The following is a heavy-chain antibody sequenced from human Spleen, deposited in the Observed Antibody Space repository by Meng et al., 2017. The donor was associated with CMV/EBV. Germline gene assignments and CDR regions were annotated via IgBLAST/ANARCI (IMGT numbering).Heavy chain of an antibody. D-gene: IGHD3-10*01. V-gene: IGHV4-34*01. Sequence: SETLSLTCAVYGGSFSGYYWSWIRQPPGKGLEWIGEINHSGSTNYNPSLKSRVTISVDTSKNQFSLKLSSVTAADTAVYYCARGHHGPKYYYGSGSQGARFDYWGQGTLVTVSS. J-gene: IGHJ4*02. CDR3: ARGHHGPKYYYGSGSQGARFDY. CDR2: INHSGST. CDR1: GGSFSGYY.